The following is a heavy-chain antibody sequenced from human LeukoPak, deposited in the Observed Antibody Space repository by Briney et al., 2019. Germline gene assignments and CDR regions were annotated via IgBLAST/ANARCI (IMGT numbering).Heavy chain of an antibody. J-gene: IGHJ6*02. Sequence: GRSLRLSCAASGLTFSSYVMNWVRQAPGKGLEWVSSISDNGVTRYYADSVKGRFTISRDNSDNTVYLQMNSLRAEDTAIYYCAKAPAPYYYYYGMDVWGQGTAVTVSS. CDR1: GLTFSSYV. CDR2: ISDNGVTR. CDR3: AKAPAPYYYYYGMDV. V-gene: IGHV3-23*01.